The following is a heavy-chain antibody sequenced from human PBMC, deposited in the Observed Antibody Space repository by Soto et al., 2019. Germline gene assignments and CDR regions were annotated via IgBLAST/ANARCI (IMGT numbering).Heavy chain of an antibody. CDR1: GFTFSSYE. CDR2: ISSSGSTI. D-gene: IGHD3-22*01. J-gene: IGHJ4*02. Sequence: VQLVESGGGLVQPGGSLRLSCAASGFTFSSYEMNWVRQAPGKGLEWVSYISSSGSTIYYADSVKGRFTISRDNAKNSLYLQMNSLRAEDTAVYYCARAYYDSSGFDYWGQGTLVTVSS. CDR3: ARAYYDSSGFDY. V-gene: IGHV3-48*03.